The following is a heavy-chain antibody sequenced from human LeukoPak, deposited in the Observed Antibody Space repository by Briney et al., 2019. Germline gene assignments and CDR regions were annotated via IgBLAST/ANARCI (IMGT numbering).Heavy chain of an antibody. D-gene: IGHD7-27*01. J-gene: IGHJ5*02. V-gene: IGHV1-2*02. Sequence: GASVKVSCKASGGTFSDYALNWVRQAPGQGLEWMGWINPNSGGTNYAQKFQGRVTMTRDTSISTAYMELSRLRSDDTAVYYCARTGRWGNWFDPWGQGTLVTVSS. CDR2: INPNSGGT. CDR1: GGTFSDYA. CDR3: ARTGRWGNWFDP.